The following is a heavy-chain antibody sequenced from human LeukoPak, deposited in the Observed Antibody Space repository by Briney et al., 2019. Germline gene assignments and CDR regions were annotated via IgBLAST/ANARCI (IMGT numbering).Heavy chain of an antibody. CDR1: GYTFTGYY. CDR2: INPNSGGT. CDR3: ARGSGGSYRPDFDY. V-gene: IGHV1-2*02. D-gene: IGHD1-26*01. J-gene: IGHJ4*02. Sequence: GASVKVSCKASGYTFTGYYMHWVRQAPGQGLEWMGWINPNSGGTNYAQKFQGRVTMIRDTSISTAYMELSRLRSDDTAVYYCARGSGGSYRPDFDYWGQGTLVTVSS.